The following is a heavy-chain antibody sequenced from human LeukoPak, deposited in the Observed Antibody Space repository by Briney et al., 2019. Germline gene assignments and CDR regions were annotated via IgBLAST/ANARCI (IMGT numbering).Heavy chain of an antibody. Sequence: PSETLSLTCTVSGGSISSSSYYWGWICQPPGKGLEWIGSIYYSGSTYYNPSLKSRVTISVDTSKNQFSLKLSSVTAADTAVYYCATHEYSSSWGQGTLVTVSS. CDR2: IYYSGST. V-gene: IGHV4-39*01. D-gene: IGHD6-6*01. CDR3: ATHEYSSS. CDR1: GGSISSSSYY. J-gene: IGHJ4*02.